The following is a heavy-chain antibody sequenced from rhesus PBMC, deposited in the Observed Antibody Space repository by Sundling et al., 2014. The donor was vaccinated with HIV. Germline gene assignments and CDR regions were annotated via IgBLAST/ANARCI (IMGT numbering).Heavy chain of an antibody. CDR1: GFSLSTRGLA. CDR2: IYWDDDK. D-gene: IGHD4-35*01. CDR3: ARRREDYGNTDEPPVVIGFDY. Sequence: QVTLKESGPAVVKPTQTLTLTCSFSGFSLSTRGLAVGWIRQPPGKTLEWLAYIYWDDDKRYSTSLKSRLTISKDTSKNQVVLTMTNMDPVDTATYYCARRREDYGNTDEPPVVIGFDYWGQGVLVTVSS. J-gene: IGHJ4*01. V-gene: IGHV2-174*02.